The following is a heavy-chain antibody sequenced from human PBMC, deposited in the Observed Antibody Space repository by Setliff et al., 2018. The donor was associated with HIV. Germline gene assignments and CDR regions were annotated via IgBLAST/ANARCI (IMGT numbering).Heavy chain of an antibody. D-gene: IGHD3-10*01. CDR1: GGSISSYY. J-gene: IGHJ4*02. V-gene: IGHV4-4*09. CDR2: IYSSGST. Sequence: SETLSLTCTVSGGSISSYYWSWIRQPPGKGLEWLGHIYSSGSTNYNPSLKSRVTISVDTSRNQFSLKLYSVTAADTAVYYCARAYFGSGIYYWGQGTLVTVSS. CDR3: ARAYFGSGIYY.